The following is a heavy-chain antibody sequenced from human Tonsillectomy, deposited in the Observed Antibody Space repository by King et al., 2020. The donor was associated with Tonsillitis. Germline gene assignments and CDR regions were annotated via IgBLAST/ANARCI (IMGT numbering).Heavy chain of an antibody. Sequence: VQLVESGGGVVQPGRSLRLSCAASGFTFSSYGMHWVRQAPGKGLEWVAVIWYDGSNKYYADSVKGRFTISRDNSKNTLYLQMNSLRAEDTAVYYCARVTGTDLPFVDYYSYMDVWGKGTTVTVSS. V-gene: IGHV3-33*08. D-gene: IGHD2-8*02. CDR2: IWYDGSNK. J-gene: IGHJ6*03. CDR1: GFTFSSYG. CDR3: ARVTGTDLPFVDYYSYMDV.